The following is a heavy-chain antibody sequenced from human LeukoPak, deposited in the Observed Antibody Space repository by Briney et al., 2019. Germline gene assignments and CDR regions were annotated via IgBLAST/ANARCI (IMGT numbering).Heavy chain of an antibody. CDR3: AREADPSSGGYDY. V-gene: IGHV1-18*04. D-gene: IGHD6-19*01. J-gene: IGHJ4*02. CDR1: ASTFTSYG. CDR2: ISAYNGNT. Sequence: ASVKLSCKAAASTFTSYGISWVRQAPGQGLEWMGWISAYNGNTNYAQKLQGRVTMTTDTSTSTTYMELRSLRSDDAAVYYCAREADPSSGGYDYWGQGTLVTVSS.